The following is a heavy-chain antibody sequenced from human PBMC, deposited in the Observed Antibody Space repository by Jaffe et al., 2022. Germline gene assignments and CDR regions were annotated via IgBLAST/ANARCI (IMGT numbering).Heavy chain of an antibody. V-gene: IGHV3-23*01. Sequence: EVQLLESGGGLVQPGGSLRLSCAASGFTFSSYAMSWVRQAPGKGLEWVSAISGSGGSTYYADSVKGRFTISRDNSKNTLYLQMNSLRAEDTAVYYCAKDDLSPKYDFWSGQRKNDYWGQGTLVTVSS. CDR2: ISGSGGST. CDR1: GFTFSSYA. J-gene: IGHJ4*02. D-gene: IGHD3-3*01. CDR3: AKDDLSPKYDFWSGQRKNDY.